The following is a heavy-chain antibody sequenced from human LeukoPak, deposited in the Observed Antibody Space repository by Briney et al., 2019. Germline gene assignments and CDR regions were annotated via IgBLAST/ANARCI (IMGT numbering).Heavy chain of an antibody. D-gene: IGHD6-13*01. CDR3: ARRGITYSSSFFAY. J-gene: IGHJ4*02. CDR2: IFYSERP. Sequence: SETLSLTCTVSGDSICNSNYYWPWVPQPPGEGLEWLGTIFYSERPYYHPSLKSRVTISVDTSKNQFSLNLHSVTAADTATYYCARRGITYSSSFFAYWGQGTLVTVSS. V-gene: IGHV4-39*01. CDR1: GDSICNSNYY.